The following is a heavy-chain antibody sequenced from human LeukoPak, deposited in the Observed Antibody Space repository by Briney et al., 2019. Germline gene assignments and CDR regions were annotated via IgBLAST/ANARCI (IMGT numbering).Heavy chain of an antibody. V-gene: IGHV3-48*03. Sequence: GGSLRLSCAASGFTFSSYEMNWVRQAPGKGLEWVSYISSSGSTIYYADSVKGRFTISRDNAKNSLYLQMNSLRAEDTAVYYCARVGYDILTGSFDYWGQGTLVTVSS. CDR3: ARVGYDILTGSFDY. CDR2: ISSSGSTI. CDR1: GFTFSSYE. D-gene: IGHD3-9*01. J-gene: IGHJ4*02.